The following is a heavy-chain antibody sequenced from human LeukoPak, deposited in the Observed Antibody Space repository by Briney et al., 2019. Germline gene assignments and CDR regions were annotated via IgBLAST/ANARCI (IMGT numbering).Heavy chain of an antibody. V-gene: IGHV4-4*07. CDR2: IYTSGST. Sequence: SETLSLTCTVSGGSISSYYWSWIRQPAGKGLEWIGRIYTSGSTNYNPSLKSRVTMPVDTSKNQFSLKLSSVTAADTAVYYCAGGPGGATKESFDYWGQGTLVTVSS. CDR1: GGSISSYY. J-gene: IGHJ4*02. CDR3: AGGPGGATKESFDY. D-gene: IGHD1-26*01.